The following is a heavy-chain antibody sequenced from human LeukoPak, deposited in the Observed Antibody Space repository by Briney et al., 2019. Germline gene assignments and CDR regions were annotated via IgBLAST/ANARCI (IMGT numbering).Heavy chain of an antibody. J-gene: IGHJ6*02. D-gene: IGHD6-19*01. Sequence: SETLPHTCTASGFTLRSSRYNWRWIRQPPGEGLEWVGSIYYDGSTNYSPSLKSRVSISVDTSKNQLSLKLSSVAAADAAVYYCARLLHSSGNDYYGMDVWGRGAAVTVSS. CDR2: IYYDGST. CDR1: GFTLRSSRYN. CDR3: ARLLHSSGNDYYGMDV. V-gene: IGHV4-39*01.